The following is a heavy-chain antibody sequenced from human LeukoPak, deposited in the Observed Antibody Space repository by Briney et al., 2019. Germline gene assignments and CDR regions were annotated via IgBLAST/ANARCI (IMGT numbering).Heavy chain of an antibody. V-gene: IGHV1-18*01. D-gene: IGHD2-15*01. CDR3: ARDIVSTTRLGYYFDY. CDR2: ISAYNGNT. CDR1: GYTFTSYG. Sequence: ASVKVSCKASGYTFTSYGISWVRQAPGQGLEWMGWISAYNGNTNYAQKLQGRVTMPTDTSTSTAYMELRSLRSDDTAVYYCARDIVSTTRLGYYFDYWGQGTLVTVSS. J-gene: IGHJ4*02.